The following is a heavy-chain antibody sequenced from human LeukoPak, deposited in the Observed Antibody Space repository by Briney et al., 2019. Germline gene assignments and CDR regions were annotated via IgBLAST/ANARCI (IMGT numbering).Heavy chain of an antibody. CDR1: GYSFTSYW. D-gene: IGHD2-15*01. V-gene: IGHV5-51*01. CDR2: IYPGDSDT. J-gene: IGHJ4*02. Sequence: GESLKISCKGSGYSFTSYWIGWVRQMPGKGLEWMGIIYPGDSDTRCSPSFQGQVTISADKSISTAYLQRSSPKASDTAMYYCARQIHPFFVVVAGDYFDYWGQGTLVTVSS. CDR3: ARQIHPFFVVVAGDYFDY.